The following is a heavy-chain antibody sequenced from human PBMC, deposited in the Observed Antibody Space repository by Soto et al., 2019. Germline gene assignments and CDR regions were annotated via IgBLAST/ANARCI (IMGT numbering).Heavy chain of an antibody. D-gene: IGHD6-19*01. V-gene: IGHV1-18*01. CDR2: MSGRSGDP. CDR1: GYPFNKFA. Sequence: QVQLVQSGGEVKKPGASVRVSCQASGYPFNKFAIHWVRQAPGHGLEWLGSMSGRSGDPNCAPTVRDRITMAAVTSNNTAYMELRRLGSYDTAVYYCAREGGHVAVEHHYGVDVWGQGTTVTV. CDR3: AREGGHVAVEHHYGVDV. J-gene: IGHJ6*02.